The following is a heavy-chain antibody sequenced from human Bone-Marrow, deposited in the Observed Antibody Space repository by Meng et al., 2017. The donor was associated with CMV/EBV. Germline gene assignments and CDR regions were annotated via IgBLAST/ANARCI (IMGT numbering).Heavy chain of an antibody. D-gene: IGHD1-1*01. J-gene: IGHJ4*02. Sequence: GGSLRLSCAASGFTFSNAWMSWVRQAPGKGLEWVGRIKSKTDGGTTDYAAPVKGRFTISRDDSKNTLYLQMHSLRAEDTAVYYCAKAEEPSQLIESYLDYCGQGTLVTVSS. CDR1: GFTFSNAW. V-gene: IGHV3-15*01. CDR3: AKAEEPSQLIESYLDY. CDR2: IKSKTDGGTT.